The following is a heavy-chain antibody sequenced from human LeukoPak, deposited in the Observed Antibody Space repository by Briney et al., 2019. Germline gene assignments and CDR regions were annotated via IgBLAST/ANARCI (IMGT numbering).Heavy chain of an antibody. Sequence: PGGSLRLSCTKPGFSFSNFGMHWVRQAPDKGLEWLAFIRYDGSNEYSADSVKGRFTISRDNSRNTLLLQMDSLRSEDTAVYYCARDLGIFGDFDYWGQGTLVIVSS. D-gene: IGHD3-3*01. J-gene: IGHJ4*02. CDR1: GFSFSNFG. V-gene: IGHV3-30*02. CDR3: ARDLGIFGDFDY. CDR2: IRYDGSNE.